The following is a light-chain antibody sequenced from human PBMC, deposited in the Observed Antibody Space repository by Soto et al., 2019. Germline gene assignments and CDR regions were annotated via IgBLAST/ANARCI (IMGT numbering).Light chain of an antibody. V-gene: IGKV1-5*01. J-gene: IGKJ1*01. Sequence: DIQMTQSPSTLSASVGDRVTITCRASQSISSWLAWYQQKPGKAPKLLIYDASSLERGVPSRFSGTGSGTEFTLTIDRLQPEDVATYYCQKYNSAPRAFGQGTKVDIK. CDR2: DAS. CDR3: QKYNSAPRA. CDR1: QSISSW.